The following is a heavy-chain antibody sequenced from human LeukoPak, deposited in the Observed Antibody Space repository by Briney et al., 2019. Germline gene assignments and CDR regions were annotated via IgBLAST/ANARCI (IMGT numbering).Heavy chain of an antibody. Sequence: GGSLRLSCAASGFTFSSYAMSWVRQAPGKGLEWVSAISGSGGSTYYADSMKGRFTISRDNSKNTLYLQMNSLRAEDTAVYYCAKHSSSYYYYYYYYMDVWGKGTTVTVSS. V-gene: IGHV3-23*01. CDR2: ISGSGGST. CDR1: GFTFSSYA. D-gene: IGHD6-13*01. CDR3: AKHSSSYYYYYYYYMDV. J-gene: IGHJ6*03.